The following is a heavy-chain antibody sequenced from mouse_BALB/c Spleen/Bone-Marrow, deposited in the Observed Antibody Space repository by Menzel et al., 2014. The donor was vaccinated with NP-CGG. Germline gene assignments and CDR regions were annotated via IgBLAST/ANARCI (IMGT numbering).Heavy chain of an antibody. Sequence: EVQRVESGGGLVKPGGSLKLSCAASGFTFSSYGMSWVRQTPEKRLEWVATISGGGSYTYYPDSVKGRFTISGDNAKNNLYLQMSSLRSEDTALYYCARQYGSSYFDYWGQGTTLTVSS. CDR3: ARQYGSSYFDY. J-gene: IGHJ2*01. CDR2: ISGGGSYT. CDR1: GFTFSSYG. V-gene: IGHV5-9-2*01. D-gene: IGHD1-1*01.